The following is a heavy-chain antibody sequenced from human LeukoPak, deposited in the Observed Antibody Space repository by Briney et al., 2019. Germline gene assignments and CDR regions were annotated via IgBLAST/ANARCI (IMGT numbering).Heavy chain of an antibody. D-gene: IGHD2-21*02. J-gene: IGHJ4*02. CDR1: GGTFSSYA. CDR3: ALHIVVVTAILGY. V-gene: IGHV1-69*04. CDR2: IIPILGIA. Sequence: SVKVSCKASGGTFSSYAISWVRQAPGQGLEWMGRIIPILGIANYAQKFQGRVTITADKSTSTAYMELSSLRSEDTAVYYCALHIVVVTAILGYWGQGTLVTVSS.